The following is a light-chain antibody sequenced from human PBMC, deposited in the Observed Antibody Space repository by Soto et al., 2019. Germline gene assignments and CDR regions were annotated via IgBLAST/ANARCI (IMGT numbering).Light chain of an antibody. Sequence: EIVLTQSPGTLSLSPGERATLSCRASQSVSTNYLAWYQHQPGQTPRLLIYAASSRATGIPDRFSGSGSGTDFTLTISRLEPEDFAMYYRHQYGNSPYTFGQGTNLEIK. CDR3: HQYGNSPYT. J-gene: IGKJ2*01. CDR2: AAS. CDR1: QSVSTNY. V-gene: IGKV3-20*01.